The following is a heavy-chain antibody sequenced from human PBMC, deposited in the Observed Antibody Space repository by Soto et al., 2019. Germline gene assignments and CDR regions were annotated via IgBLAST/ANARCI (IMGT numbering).Heavy chain of an antibody. V-gene: IGHV3-53*01. J-gene: IGHJ6*02. CDR2: IYSGGST. CDR3: ARLRKVGSRGMDV. Sequence: PGGSLRLSCAASGFTVSSNYMSWVRQAPGKGLEWVSVIYSGGSTYYADSVKGRFTISRDNSKNTLYLQMNSLRAEDTAVYYCARLRKVGSRGMDVWGQGTTVTVSS. CDR1: GFTVSSNY. D-gene: IGHD1-26*01.